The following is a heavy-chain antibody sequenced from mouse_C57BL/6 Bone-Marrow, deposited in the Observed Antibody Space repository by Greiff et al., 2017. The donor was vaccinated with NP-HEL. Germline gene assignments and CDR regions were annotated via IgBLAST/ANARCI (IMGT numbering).Heavy chain of an antibody. CDR2: INPGSGGT. J-gene: IGHJ2*01. V-gene: IGHV1-54*01. D-gene: IGHD2-14*01. CDR1: GYAFTNYL. CDR3: ARPGRSWYGNFDY. Sequence: QVQLQQSGAELVRPGTSVKVSCKASGYAFTNYLIEWVKQRPGQGLAWIGVINPGSGGTNYNEKFKGKATLTADKSSSTANMQLSSLTSEDSAVYFCARPGRSWYGNFDYWGQGTTLTVSS.